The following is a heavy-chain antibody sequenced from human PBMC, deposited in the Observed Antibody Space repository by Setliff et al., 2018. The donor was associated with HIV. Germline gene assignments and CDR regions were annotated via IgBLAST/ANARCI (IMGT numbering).Heavy chain of an antibody. CDR2: IHHSGNT. D-gene: IGHD3-10*01. Sequence: TSETLSLTCPVSGYSISSGYYWGWIRQPPGRGLEWIGAIHHSGNTYYNPSLKSRVTISVDTSKNLFSPKVNSVTAADTAVYYCAARNSGNPTRHFDYWGQGTLVTVS. CDR3: AARNSGNPTRHFDY. J-gene: IGHJ4*02. CDR1: GYSISSGYY. V-gene: IGHV4-38-2*01.